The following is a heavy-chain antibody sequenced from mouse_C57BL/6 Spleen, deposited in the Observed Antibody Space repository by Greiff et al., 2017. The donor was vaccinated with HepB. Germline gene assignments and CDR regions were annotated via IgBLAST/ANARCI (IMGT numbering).Heavy chain of an antibody. V-gene: IGHV2-6*01. CDR1: GFSFTSYG. Sequence: VMLVESGPGLVAPSQSLSITCTVSGFSFTSYGVDWVRQSPGKGLEWLGVIWGVGSTNYNSALKSRLSISKDNSKSQVFLKMNSLQTDDTAMYYCARGYYGSSFYAMDYWGQGTSVTVSS. D-gene: IGHD1-1*01. CDR3: ARGYYGSSFYAMDY. J-gene: IGHJ4*01. CDR2: IWGVGST.